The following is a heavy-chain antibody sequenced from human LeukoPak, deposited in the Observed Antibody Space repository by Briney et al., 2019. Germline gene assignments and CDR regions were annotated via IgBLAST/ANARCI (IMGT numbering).Heavy chain of an antibody. CDR3: ARHVLSTGWYFDY. Sequence: PSETLSLTCSVSGGSIRSSSYYWGWIRQAPGKGLEWIGSIHYSGSTYYNPSLRSRVTISVDTSKNQFSLKVRSVTAADTAVYYCARHVLSTGWYFDYWGQGTLVTVSS. V-gene: IGHV4-39*01. J-gene: IGHJ4*02. CDR1: GGSIRSSSYY. D-gene: IGHD2-8*02. CDR2: IHYSGST.